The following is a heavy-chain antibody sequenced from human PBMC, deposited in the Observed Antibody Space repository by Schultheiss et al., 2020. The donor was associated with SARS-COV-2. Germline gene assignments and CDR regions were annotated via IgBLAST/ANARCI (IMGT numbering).Heavy chain of an antibody. V-gene: IGHV4-34*01. CDR3: ARGGAVRLGELSPFDY. D-gene: IGHD3-16*02. CDR2: INHSGST. J-gene: IGHJ4*02. CDR1: GGSFSGYY. Sequence: SETLSLTCAVYGGSFSGYYWSWIRQPPGKGLEWIGEINHSGSTNYNPSLKSRVSISVDTSKNQFSLKLSSVTAADTAVYYCARGGAVRLGELSPFDYWGQGTLVTVSS.